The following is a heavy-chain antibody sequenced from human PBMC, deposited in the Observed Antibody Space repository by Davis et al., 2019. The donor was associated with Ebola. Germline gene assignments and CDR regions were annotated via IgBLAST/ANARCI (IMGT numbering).Heavy chain of an antibody. V-gene: IGHV1-2*06. Sequence: ASVKVSCKASGYTFTGYYMHWVRQAPGQGLEWMGRINPNSGGTNYAQKFQGRVTMTRDTSISTAHMELSRLRSDDTAVYYCATLWFGELLGMDVWGKGTTVTVSS. CDR2: INPNSGGT. CDR1: GYTFTGYY. D-gene: IGHD3-10*01. J-gene: IGHJ6*04. CDR3: ATLWFGELLGMDV.